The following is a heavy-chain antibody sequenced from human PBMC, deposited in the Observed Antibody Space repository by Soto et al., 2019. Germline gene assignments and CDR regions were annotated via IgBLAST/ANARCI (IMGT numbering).Heavy chain of an antibody. CDR2: IYYSGST. Sequence: PSETLSLTCTVSGGSISSGGYYWSWIRQHPGKGLEWIGYIYYSGSTYYNPSLKSRVTISVDTSKNQFSLKLSSVTAADTAVYYCARDRPLEWSDAFDIWGQGTMVTVSS. V-gene: IGHV4-31*03. CDR1: GGSISSGGYY. CDR3: ARDRPLEWSDAFDI. J-gene: IGHJ3*02. D-gene: IGHD3-3*01.